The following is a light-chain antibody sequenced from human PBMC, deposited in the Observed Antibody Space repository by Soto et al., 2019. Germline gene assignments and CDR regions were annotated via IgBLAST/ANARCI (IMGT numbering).Light chain of an antibody. Sequence: EIVLAQSPGALSWSAGQRSTLSCMASQSVSSSYLAWYQQKPGQAPRLLIYGASSRATGIPDRFSGSGSGTDFTLTISRLEPEDFAVYYCQQYGSSPPWTFGQGTKVDIK. CDR1: QSVSSSY. J-gene: IGKJ1*01. V-gene: IGKV3-20*01. CDR2: GAS. CDR3: QQYGSSPPWT.